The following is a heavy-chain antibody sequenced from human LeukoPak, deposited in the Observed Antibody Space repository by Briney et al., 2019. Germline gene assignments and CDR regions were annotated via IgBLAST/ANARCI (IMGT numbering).Heavy chain of an antibody. D-gene: IGHD5-18*01. Sequence: SVKVSCKASGGTFSSYTISWVRQAPGQGLEWMGRIIPILGIANYAQKFQGRVTITADKSTSTAYMELSSLRSEDTAVYYCATAMAPVGDSTSTMGYYYYYMDVWGKGTTVTVSS. V-gene: IGHV1-69*02. CDR1: GGTFSSYT. J-gene: IGHJ6*03. CDR3: ATAMAPVGDSTSTMGYYYYYMDV. CDR2: IIPILGIA.